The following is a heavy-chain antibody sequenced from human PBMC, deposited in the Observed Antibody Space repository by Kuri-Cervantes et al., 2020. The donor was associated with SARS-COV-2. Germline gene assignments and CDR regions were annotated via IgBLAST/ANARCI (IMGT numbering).Heavy chain of an antibody. V-gene: IGHV3-11*01. Sequence: GESLKISCAASGFTFDDYGMSWIRQAPGKGLEWVSYISSSGSTIYYADSVKGRFTISRDNAKNSLYLQMNSLRAEDTAVYYCARDKATVGNYYYYGMDVWGQGTTVTVSS. CDR2: ISSSGSTI. CDR1: GFTFDDYG. CDR3: ARDKATVGNYYYYGMDV. J-gene: IGHJ6*02. D-gene: IGHD4-11*01.